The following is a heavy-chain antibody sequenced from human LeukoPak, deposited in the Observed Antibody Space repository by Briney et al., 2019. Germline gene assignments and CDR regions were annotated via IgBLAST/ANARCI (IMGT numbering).Heavy chain of an antibody. J-gene: IGHJ5*02. CDR3: ANDGCFDH. Sequence: PGGSLRLSCAASGFTFSNYSMHWVRQGPGKGLEWVAVIWYDGSNKYYADSVKGRFTISRDNSKNTLYLQMNSRRAEDTAVYYCANDGCFDHWGNVTLVTVSS. CDR1: GFTFSNYS. CDR2: IWYDGSNK. V-gene: IGHV3-33*06.